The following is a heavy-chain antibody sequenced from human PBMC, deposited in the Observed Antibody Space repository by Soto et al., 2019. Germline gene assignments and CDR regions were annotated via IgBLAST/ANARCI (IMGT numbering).Heavy chain of an antibody. CDR1: GDTFNFYT. CDR3: ATSYGSGSRPFDY. V-gene: IGHV1-69*02. D-gene: IGHD3-10*01. CDR2: IIPMLGMS. J-gene: IGHJ4*02. Sequence: QVQLVQSGAEVKKPGSSVKVSCKASGDTFNFYTISWVRQAPGQGLEWMGRIIPMLGMSNYAQKFQDRVTFIADNSTSTAYMQLSSLRSEDTAIYYCATSYGSGSRPFDYWGQGTLVTVSS.